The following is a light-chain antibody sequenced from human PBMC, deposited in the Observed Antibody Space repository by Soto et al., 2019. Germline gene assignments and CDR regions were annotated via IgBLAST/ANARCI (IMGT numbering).Light chain of an antibody. V-gene: IGKV1-16*01. CDR2: AVS. J-gene: IGKJ4*01. CDR1: QGLRIY. CDR3: QHYSTYPFT. Sequence: DIQMTQSPSSLSASVGDRVTITCRASQGLRIYLAWFQQKPGKAPKYLIYAVSSLQSGVPSRFSGSRSATDFTLTISSLPTADFATYYCQHYSTYPFTFGGGTKVEIK.